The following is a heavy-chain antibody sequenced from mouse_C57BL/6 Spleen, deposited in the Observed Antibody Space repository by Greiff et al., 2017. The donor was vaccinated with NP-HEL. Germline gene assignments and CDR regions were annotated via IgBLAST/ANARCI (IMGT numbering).Heavy chain of an antibody. V-gene: IGHV1-4*01. D-gene: IGHD1-1*01. J-gene: IGHJ2*01. Sequence: VQRVESGAELARPGASVKMSCKASGYTFTSYTMHWVKQRPGQGLEWIGYINPSSGYTKYNQKFKDKATLTADKSSSTAYMQLSSLTSEDSAVYYCAREAYYGSSYVDYWGQGTTLTVSS. CDR3: AREAYYGSSYVDY. CDR1: GYTFTSYT. CDR2: INPSSGYT.